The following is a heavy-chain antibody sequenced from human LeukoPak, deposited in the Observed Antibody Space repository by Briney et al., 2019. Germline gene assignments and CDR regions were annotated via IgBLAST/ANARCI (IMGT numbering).Heavy chain of an antibody. J-gene: IGHJ4*02. CDR3: TTDLINGSSSWCHDDY. V-gene: IGHV3-23*01. D-gene: IGHD6-13*01. Sequence: PGGSLRLSCAASGFTFSSYAMTWVRQAPGKGLEWVSAISGSGGSTYYADSVKGRFTISRDNSKNTLYLQMNSLKTEDTAVYYCTTDLINGSSSWCHDDYWGQGTLVTVSS. CDR2: ISGSGGST. CDR1: GFTFSSYA.